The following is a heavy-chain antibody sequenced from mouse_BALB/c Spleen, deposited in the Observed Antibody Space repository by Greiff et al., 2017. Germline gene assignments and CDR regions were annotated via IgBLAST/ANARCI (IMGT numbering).Heavy chain of an antibody. CDR2: IYPSDSYT. D-gene: IGHD1-1*01. V-gene: IGHV1-69*02. CDR3: TRADYYGRRDV. J-gene: IGHJ1*01. CDR1: GYTFTSYW. Sequence: QVQLQQPGAELVRPGASVKLSCKASGYTFTSYWINWVKQRPGQGLEWIGNIYPSDSYTNYNQKFKDKATLTVDKSSSTAYMQLSSPTSEDSAVYYCTRADYYGRRDVWGAGTTVTVSS.